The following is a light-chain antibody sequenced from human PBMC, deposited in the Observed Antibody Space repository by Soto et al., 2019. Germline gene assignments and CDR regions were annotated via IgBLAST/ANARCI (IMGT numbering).Light chain of an antibody. CDR1: KSVLYSSNNANY. Sequence: DIVMTQSPDSLAVSLGERATINCKSSKSVLYSSNNANYLAWYQQKPGQPPKLLLYWASTRESGVPERFSGSGSGTDFSLTISSLQAEDVAAYYCQQYYATPFTFGPGTKVDI. J-gene: IGKJ3*01. CDR2: WAS. CDR3: QQYYATPFT. V-gene: IGKV4-1*01.